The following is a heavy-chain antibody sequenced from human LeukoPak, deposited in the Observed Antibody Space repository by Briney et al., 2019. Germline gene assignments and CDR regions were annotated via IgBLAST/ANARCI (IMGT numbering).Heavy chain of an antibody. CDR3: ARGSARSGPYRTYYYYYYGMDV. CDR1: GFPFSSYA. J-gene: IGHJ6*02. Sequence: GGSLRLSCAASGFPFSSYAMHWVRQAPGKGLEWVAVISYDGSNKYYADSVKGRFTISRDNSKNTLYLQMNSLRAEDTAVYYCARGSARSGPYRTYYYYYYGMDVWGQGTTVTVSS. CDR2: ISYDGSNK. V-gene: IGHV3-30*04. D-gene: IGHD1-1*01.